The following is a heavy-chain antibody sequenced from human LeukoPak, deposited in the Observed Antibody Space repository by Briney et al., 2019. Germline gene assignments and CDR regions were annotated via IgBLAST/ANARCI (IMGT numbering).Heavy chain of an antibody. CDR2: MNPNSGNT. J-gene: IGHJ5*02. V-gene: IGHV1-8*03. CDR3: ARGCSSTSCFSMVDP. Sequence: ASVKVSCKASGYTFTSYDINWVRQATGPGLEWMGWMNPNSGNTGYAQKFQGRVTITRNTSIITAYMELSSLRSEDTAVYYCARGCSSTSCFSMVDPWGQGTLVTVSS. CDR1: GYTFTSYD. D-gene: IGHD2-2*01.